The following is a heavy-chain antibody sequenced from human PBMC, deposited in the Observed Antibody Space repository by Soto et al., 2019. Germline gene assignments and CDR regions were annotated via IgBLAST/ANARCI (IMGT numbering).Heavy chain of an antibody. V-gene: IGHV1-69*12. Sequence: QVQLVQSGAEVKKPGSSVKVSCKASGGTFSSYAISWVRQAPGQGLEWMGGIIPILGTANYAQTFQGRVAMTADESTGTAYRELSSLRSEDTAVYYCARGRVQAAHYGMGVWGQGTTVTVSS. CDR1: GGTFSSYA. CDR2: IIPILGTA. D-gene: IGHD2-2*01. CDR3: ARGRVQAAHYGMGV. J-gene: IGHJ6*01.